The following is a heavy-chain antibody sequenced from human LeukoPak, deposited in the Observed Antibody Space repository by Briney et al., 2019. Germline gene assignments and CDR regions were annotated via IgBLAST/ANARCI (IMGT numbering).Heavy chain of an antibody. V-gene: IGHV2-5*01. CDR1: GLSLSTSGVG. Sequence: SGPTLVKPTQTLTLTRTCSGLSLSTSGVGVGWIRQPPGKALEWLALIYWNDDKRYSPSLKSRLTITKDTSKNQVVLTMTNMDPGKRATYYGAHRPWGYFDYWGQGTLVIVSS. CDR2: IYWNDDK. J-gene: IGHJ4*02. CDR3: AHRPWGYFDY. D-gene: IGHD7-27*01.